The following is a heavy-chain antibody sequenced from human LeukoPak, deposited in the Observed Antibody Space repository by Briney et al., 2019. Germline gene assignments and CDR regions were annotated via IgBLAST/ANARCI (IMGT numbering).Heavy chain of an antibody. CDR2: IFGGDENT. CDR1: GFTFSSCA. J-gene: IGHJ4*02. V-gene: IGHV3-23*01. D-gene: IGHD4-23*01. CDR3: AKDRATVVTPNFDS. Sequence: GGSLRLSCAASGFTFSSCALSWVCQAPGKGLEWVSVIFGGDENTYYADSVKGRFTISRDNSKNTLYLQMHSLRADHTAVYYCAKDRATVVTPNFDSWGQGNLVTVSS.